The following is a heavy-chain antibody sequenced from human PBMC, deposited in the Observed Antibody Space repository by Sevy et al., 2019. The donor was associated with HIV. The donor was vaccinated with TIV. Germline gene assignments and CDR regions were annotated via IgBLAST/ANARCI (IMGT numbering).Heavy chain of an antibody. Sequence: GGSLRLSCAASGFTFSSYAMHWVRQAPGKGLEWVAVISYDGSNKYYADSVKGRFTISRDNSKNTLYLQMNSLRAEDTAVYYCARDRRGYYDFWSGHYGMDVWCQGTTVTVSS. CDR3: ARDRRGYYDFWSGHYGMDV. J-gene: IGHJ6*02. CDR2: ISYDGSNK. V-gene: IGHV3-30-3*01. D-gene: IGHD3-3*01. CDR1: GFTFSSYA.